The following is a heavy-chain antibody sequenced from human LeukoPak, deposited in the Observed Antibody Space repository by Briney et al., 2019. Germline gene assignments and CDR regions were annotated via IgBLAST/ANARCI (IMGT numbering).Heavy chain of an antibody. V-gene: IGHV4-4*07. J-gene: IGHJ4*02. CDR1: GGSISRYY. Sequence: PSETLSLTCTVSGGSISRYYWSWIRQPAGKGLEWIGRIYSSGTSNYNPSLKSRVTMSVDTAKNHFSLNLSSVTAADTAVYYCAGETITGTTYDCWGQGTLVTVSS. CDR3: AGETITGTTYDC. D-gene: IGHD1-20*01. CDR2: IYSSGTS.